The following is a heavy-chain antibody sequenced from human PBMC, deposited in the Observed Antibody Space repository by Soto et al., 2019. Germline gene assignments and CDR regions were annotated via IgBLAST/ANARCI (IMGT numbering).Heavy chain of an antibody. CDR1: GYTFTSYG. CDR2: ISAYNGNT. D-gene: IGHD2-2*02. CDR3: ARYYCYSSSCHNDRFDP. Sequence: GASVKVSCKASGYTFTSYGISWVRQAPGQGLEWMGWISAYNGNTNYAQKLQGRVTMTTDTSTSTAYMELRSLRSDDTAVYYCARYYCYSSSCHNDRFDPRTQRTLVTVSA. J-gene: IGHJ5*02. V-gene: IGHV1-18*01.